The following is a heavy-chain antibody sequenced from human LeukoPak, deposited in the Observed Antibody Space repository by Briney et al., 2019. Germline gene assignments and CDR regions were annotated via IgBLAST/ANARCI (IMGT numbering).Heavy chain of an antibody. V-gene: IGHV3-23*01. J-gene: IGHJ4*02. CDR1: GFTFSSFE. CDR3: AKTGYSSGWYRIWDY. Sequence: PGGSLRLSCAASGFTFSSFELSWVRQAPGKGLEWVSAISGSGGSAYYADSVKGRFTISRDNSRNSLSLQMYSLRAEDTALYYCAKTGYSSGWYRIWDYWGQGTLVTVSS. CDR2: ISGSGGSA. D-gene: IGHD6-19*01.